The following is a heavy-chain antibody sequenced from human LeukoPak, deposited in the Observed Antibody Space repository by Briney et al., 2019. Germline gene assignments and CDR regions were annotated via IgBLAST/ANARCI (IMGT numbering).Heavy chain of an antibody. CDR2: ISGSGAST. Sequence: GGSLRLSCLTSGFTLSTNAMSWVRQAPGKGLEWISGISGSGASTYYADSVKGRFTISRDDSRNTLYLQMNSLRGDDTAVYYCAKDRVIVVVPNFDYWGQGTLVTVSS. D-gene: IGHD3-22*01. J-gene: IGHJ4*02. CDR1: GFTLSTNA. V-gene: IGHV3-23*01. CDR3: AKDRVIVVVPNFDY.